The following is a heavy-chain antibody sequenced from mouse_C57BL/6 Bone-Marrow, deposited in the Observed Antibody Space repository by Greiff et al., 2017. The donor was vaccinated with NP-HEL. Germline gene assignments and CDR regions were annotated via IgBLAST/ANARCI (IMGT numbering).Heavy chain of an antibody. CDR2: INSDGGST. J-gene: IGHJ2*01. D-gene: IGHD2-5*01. CDR1: EYEFPSHD. Sequence: EVMLVESGGGLVQPGESLKLSCESNEYEFPSHDMSWVRKTPEKRLELVAAINSDGGSTYYPDTMERRFIISRDNTKKTLYLQMSSLRSEDTALYYCAYYSNYGDRYYFDYWGQGTTLTVSS. V-gene: IGHV5-2*01. CDR3: AYYSNYGDRYYFDY.